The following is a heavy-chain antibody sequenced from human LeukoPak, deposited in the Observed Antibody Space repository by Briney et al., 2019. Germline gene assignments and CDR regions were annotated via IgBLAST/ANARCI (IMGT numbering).Heavy chain of an antibody. CDR2: IYYSGST. CDR3: ARVAGDSGYDTDY. V-gene: IGHV4-30-4*01. J-gene: IGHJ4*02. Sequence: PSQTLSLTCTISGGSISSGDYYWSWIRQPPGKGLEWIGYIYYSGSTYYNPSLKSRVTISVDTSKNQFSLKLSSVTAADTAVYYCARVAGDSGYDTDYWGQGTLVTVSS. D-gene: IGHD5-12*01. CDR1: GGSISSGDYY.